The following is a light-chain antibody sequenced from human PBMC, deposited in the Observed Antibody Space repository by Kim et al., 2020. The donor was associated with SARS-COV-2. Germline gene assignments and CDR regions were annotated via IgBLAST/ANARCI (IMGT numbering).Light chain of an antibody. Sequence: EIVLTQSPGTMSLSPGERATLSCRASQTVTSNYIVWYQQKPGQPPRLLIYDASNRATGIPARFSGSGSGTDFTLTISRLEPEDFAVYYCQQYDSSPWTFGQGTKVDIK. CDR2: DAS. CDR3: QQYDSSPWT. J-gene: IGKJ1*01. CDR1: QTVTSNY. V-gene: IGKV3-20*01.